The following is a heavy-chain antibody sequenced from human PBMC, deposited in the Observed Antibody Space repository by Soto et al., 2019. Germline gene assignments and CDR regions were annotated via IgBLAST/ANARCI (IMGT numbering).Heavy chain of an antibody. V-gene: IGHV4-31*03. CDR2: IYYSGST. CDR3: ARAAILYYYYGMDV. J-gene: IGHJ6*02. Sequence: SETLSLTCPVSGGSISSGGYYWSWIRQHPGKGLEWIGYIYYSGSTYYNPSLKSRVTISVDTSKNQFSLKLSSVTAADTAVYYCARAAILYYYYGMDVWGQGTTVTVSS. D-gene: IGHD2-21*02. CDR1: GGSISSGGYY.